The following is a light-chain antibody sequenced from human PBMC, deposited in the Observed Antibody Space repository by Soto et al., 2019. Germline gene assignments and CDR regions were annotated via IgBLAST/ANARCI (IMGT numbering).Light chain of an antibody. CDR3: TSYTSSTAWV. CDR1: SSDVGGYNY. Sequence: QSVLTQPASVSGSPGQSITISCTGTSSDVGGYNYVSWYQHHPGKAPQLMIYDVSNRPSGVSSRFSGSKSGNTASLTISGLQAEDEADYYCTSYTSSTAWVFGGGTQLTVL. J-gene: IGLJ3*02. V-gene: IGLV2-14*03. CDR2: DVS.